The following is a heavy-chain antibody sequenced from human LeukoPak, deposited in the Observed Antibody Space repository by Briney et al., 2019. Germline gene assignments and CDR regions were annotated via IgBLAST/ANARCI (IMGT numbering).Heavy chain of an antibody. CDR2: IHHDSTNK. J-gene: IGHJ4*02. D-gene: IGHD3-16*01. V-gene: IGHV3-30*02. Sequence: GGSLRLSCAASGFTFSTYGMHWVRRAPGMGLEWVTYIHHDSTNKYYAASVKGRFTISRDNSKNTLYLEMNSLRVEDTAVYYWAKVSRQSDVWGPSDYWGQGTLVTVSS. CDR1: GFTFSTYG. CDR3: AKVSRQSDVWGPSDY.